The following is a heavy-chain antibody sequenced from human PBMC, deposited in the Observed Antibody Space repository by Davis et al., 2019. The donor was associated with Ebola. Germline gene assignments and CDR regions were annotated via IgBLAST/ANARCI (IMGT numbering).Heavy chain of an antibody. Sequence: GESLKISCAASGFTFSDNYMTWIRQAPGKGLEWVAYISYSGATIYYADSVKGRFTISRDNAKNSLHLQMNSLRVKDTAMYYCVSLLHWGQGARVTVSS. CDR1: GFTFSDNY. V-gene: IGHV3-11*01. CDR3: VSLLH. CDR2: ISYSGATI. J-gene: IGHJ4*02.